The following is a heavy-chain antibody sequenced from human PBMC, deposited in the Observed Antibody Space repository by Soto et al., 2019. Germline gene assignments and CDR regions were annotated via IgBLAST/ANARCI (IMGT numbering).Heavy chain of an antibody. V-gene: IGHV4-4*02. D-gene: IGHD6-19*01. Sequence: PSETLSLTCAVSGGSISSSNWWSWVRQPPGKGLEWIGGIYHSGSTNYNPSLKSRVTISVDKSKNQFSLKLSSVTAADTAVYYCARVPGIAVAGYFDYWGQGTLVTVSS. CDR2: IYHSGST. CDR1: GGSISSSNW. J-gene: IGHJ4*02. CDR3: ARVPGIAVAGYFDY.